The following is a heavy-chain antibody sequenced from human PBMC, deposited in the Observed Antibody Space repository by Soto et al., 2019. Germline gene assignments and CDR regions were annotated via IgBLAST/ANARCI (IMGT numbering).Heavy chain of an antibody. CDR2: IDHSGRT. CDR3: ARAVPAAPPPLYYYYTMDV. CDR1: GASIRSGAYY. Sequence: QVQLQQSGSGLVKPSQTLSLTCAASGASIRSGAYYWTWIRQPPGKSLQWIGSIDHSGRTYYHTSLKTRVIIVVDRSKNKFSLSLISLTAADTAVYYCARAVPAAPPPLYYYYTMDVGGQGTTVTFSS. D-gene: IGHD2-2*01. J-gene: IGHJ6*02. V-gene: IGHV4-30-2*01.